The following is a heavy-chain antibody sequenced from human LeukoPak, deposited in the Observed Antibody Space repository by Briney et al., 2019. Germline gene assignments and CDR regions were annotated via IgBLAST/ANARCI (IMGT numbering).Heavy chain of an antibody. CDR2: IYYSGST. Sequence: SQTLSLTCTVSCGSISSGDYYWSWIRQPPGKGLEWIGYIYYSGSTYYNPSLKSRVTISVDTSKNQFSLKLSSVTAADTAVYYCAREEISGPLDYWGQGTLVTVSS. CDR3: AREEISGPLDY. V-gene: IGHV4-30-4*08. CDR1: CGSISSGDYY. J-gene: IGHJ4*02. D-gene: IGHD6-19*01.